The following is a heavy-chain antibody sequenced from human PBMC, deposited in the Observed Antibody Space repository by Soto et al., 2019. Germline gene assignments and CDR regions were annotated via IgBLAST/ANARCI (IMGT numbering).Heavy chain of an antibody. CDR2: ISGSGDST. J-gene: IGHJ1*01. CDR1: GFTFSSYA. Sequence: SLRLSCAASGFTFSSYAMSWVRQAPGKGLEWVSGISGSGDSTYYADSVKGRFTISRDNSKKTLYLQMNSLRAEDTAVYYCAKGVPGIAVAGTGYFQHWGQGTLVTVSS. CDR3: AKGVPGIAVAGTGYFQH. D-gene: IGHD6-19*01. V-gene: IGHV3-23*01.